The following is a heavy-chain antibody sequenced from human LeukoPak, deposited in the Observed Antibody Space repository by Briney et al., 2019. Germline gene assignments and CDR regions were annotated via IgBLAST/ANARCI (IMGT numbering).Heavy chain of an antibody. V-gene: IGHV3-66*01. CDR1: GFTVSSNY. CDR3: ARAFHYYDSSGYLAQYYFDY. J-gene: IGHJ4*02. CDR2: IYSGGST. D-gene: IGHD3-22*01. Sequence: PGGSLRLSCAASGFTVSSNYMSWVRQAPGKGLEWVSVIYSGGSTYYADSVKGRFTTSRDNSKNTLYLQMNSLRAEDTAVYYCARAFHYYDSSGYLAQYYFDYWGQGTLVTVSS.